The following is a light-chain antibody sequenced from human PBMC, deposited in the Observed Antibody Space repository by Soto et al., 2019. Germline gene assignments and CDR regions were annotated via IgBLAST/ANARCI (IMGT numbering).Light chain of an antibody. Sequence: DIQMTQSPSTLSASVGDRVTITCRASQSISDWLAWFQLKPGKAPKLLIYDASSLESGVPSRFSGSGSGTEFTLTISSLQPDDLATYYCQQYNNYSEAFGQGTKVDI. CDR3: QQYNNYSEA. V-gene: IGKV1-5*01. CDR1: QSISDW. CDR2: DAS. J-gene: IGKJ1*01.